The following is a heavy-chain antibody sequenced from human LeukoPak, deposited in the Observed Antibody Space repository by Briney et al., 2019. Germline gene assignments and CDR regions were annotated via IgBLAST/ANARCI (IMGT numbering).Heavy chain of an antibody. Sequence: SVKVSCKASGGTFSSYAISWVRQAPGQGLEWMGGIIPIFGTANYAQKFQGRVTMTRDMSTSTVYMELSSLRSEDTAVYYCARGPHKRTYDRDNWFDPWGQGTLVTVSS. CDR1: GGTFSSYA. V-gene: IGHV1-69*05. D-gene: IGHD3-3*01. CDR3: ARGPHKRTYDRDNWFDP. CDR2: IIPIFGTA. J-gene: IGHJ5*02.